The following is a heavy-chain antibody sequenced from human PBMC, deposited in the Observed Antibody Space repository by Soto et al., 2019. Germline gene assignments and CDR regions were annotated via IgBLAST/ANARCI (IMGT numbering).Heavy chain of an antibody. V-gene: IGHV3-66*01. D-gene: IGHD6-13*01. Sequence: GGSLRLSCAASGFTVNSNYMSWVRQAPGKGLEWVSVIYIGGSTYYADSVKDRFTISRDNSTNTLYLQMNSLKAEDTAVYYCAKDPRAAAGRPYPFDYWGQGTLVTVS. CDR2: IYIGGST. CDR3: AKDPRAAAGRPYPFDY. J-gene: IGHJ4*02. CDR1: GFTVNSNY.